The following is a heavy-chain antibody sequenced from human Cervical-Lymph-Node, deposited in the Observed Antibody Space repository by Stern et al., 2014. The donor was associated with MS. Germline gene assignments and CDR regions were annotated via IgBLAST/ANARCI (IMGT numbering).Heavy chain of an antibody. V-gene: IGHV4-59*01. CDR3: ARATDL. Sequence: QLQLQESGPGLLRPSETLSLTCTVSGDAITGYYWSWIRQPPGKGLEWIGYIYYSGTTNYNASLKGRVAISIDTSKTQFSLRLSSVTAADTAVYYCARATDLWGQGTLVTVSS. CDR1: GDAITGYY. CDR2: IYYSGTT. J-gene: IGHJ5*02.